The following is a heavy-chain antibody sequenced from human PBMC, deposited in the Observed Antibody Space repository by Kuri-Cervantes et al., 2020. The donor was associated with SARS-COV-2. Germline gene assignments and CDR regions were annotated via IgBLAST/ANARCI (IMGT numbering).Heavy chain of an antibody. CDR2: IYTSGST. J-gene: IGHJ6*03. Sequence: SETLSLTCTVSGCSISSYCWSWFRQPAGKGLEWIGPIYTSGSTNYNPSLKSRVTISVDTSKNQFSLKLSSVTAADTAVYYCARDQYCSGGSCYDNYYYMDVWGKGTTVTVSS. D-gene: IGHD2-15*01. CDR3: ARDQYCSGGSCYDNYYYMDV. V-gene: IGHV4-4*07. CDR1: GCSISSYC.